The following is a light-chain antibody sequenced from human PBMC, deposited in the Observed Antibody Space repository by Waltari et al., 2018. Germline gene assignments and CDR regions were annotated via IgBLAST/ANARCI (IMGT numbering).Light chain of an antibody. Sequence: SYERTQHPALSVALGHTVRSTCQGDSHRTSQASWYQLTPGQAPVLVIYGKDKRPSGIPDRISGYSSGTTSSLTITGAQAEDEADYYCASGDITRSWLFGGGTRLTV. CDR3: ASGDITRSWL. CDR2: GKD. V-gene: IGLV3-19*01. J-gene: IGLJ2*01. CDR1: SHRTSQ.